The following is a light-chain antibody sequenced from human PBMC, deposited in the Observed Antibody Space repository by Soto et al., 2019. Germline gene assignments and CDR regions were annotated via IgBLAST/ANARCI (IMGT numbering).Light chain of an antibody. CDR2: ETT. J-gene: IGLJ2*01. Sequence: QTVVTQEPSLTVSPGGTVTLTCGSSTGDVTSGRSPYWFQKKPGQAPRTLIYETTKKHSWTPARFSGSLLGGQAALTLSGAQPEDEADYFCLLSFPSARRIFGGGTKLTVL. V-gene: IGLV7-46*01. CDR1: TGDVTSGRS. CDR3: LLSFPSARRI.